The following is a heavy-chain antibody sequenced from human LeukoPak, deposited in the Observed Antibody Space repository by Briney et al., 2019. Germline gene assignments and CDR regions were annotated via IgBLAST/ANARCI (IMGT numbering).Heavy chain of an antibody. V-gene: IGHV4-59*08. CDR1: GGSISSYY. D-gene: IGHD3-3*01. Sequence: SETLSLTCTVSGGSISSYYWSWIRQPPGKGPEWIGYIYYSGSTNYNPSLKSRVTISVDTSKNQFSLKLSSVTAADTAVYYCARHGRFLEWLPYGPYGMDVWGQGTTVTVSS. CDR3: ARHGRFLEWLPYGPYGMDV. J-gene: IGHJ6*02. CDR2: IYYSGST.